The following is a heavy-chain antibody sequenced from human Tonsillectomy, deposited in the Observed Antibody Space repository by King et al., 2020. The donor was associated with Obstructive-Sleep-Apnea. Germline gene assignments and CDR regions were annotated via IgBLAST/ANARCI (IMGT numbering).Heavy chain of an antibody. J-gene: IGHJ4*02. CDR2: IYYSGST. CDR3: ARARTYYDILTGYYSRSPTPNFDY. V-gene: IGHV4-31*03. D-gene: IGHD3-9*01. CDR1: GGSISSGGYY. Sequence: QLQESGPGLVKPSQTLSLTCTVSGGSISSGGYYWSWIRQHPGKGLEWIGYIYYSGSTYYNPSPKRRVTISVDTSKNQFSLKLSSVTAADTAVYYCARARTYYDILTGYYSRSPTPNFDYWGQGTLVTVSS.